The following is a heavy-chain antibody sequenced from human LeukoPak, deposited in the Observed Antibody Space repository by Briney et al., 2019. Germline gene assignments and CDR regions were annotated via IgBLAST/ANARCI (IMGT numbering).Heavy chain of an antibody. D-gene: IGHD3-10*01. CDR1: GFTFSSYA. CDR2: ISSNGGST. CDR3: ARGVAITMVRGAVPYYYYMDV. J-gene: IGHJ6*03. V-gene: IGHV3-64*01. Sequence: GGSLRLSCAASGFTFSSYAMHWFRQAPGKGLEYVSAISSNGGSTYYANSVKGRFTISRDNSKNTLYLQMGSLRAEDMAVYYCARGVAITMVRGAVPYYYYMDVWGKGTTVTVSS.